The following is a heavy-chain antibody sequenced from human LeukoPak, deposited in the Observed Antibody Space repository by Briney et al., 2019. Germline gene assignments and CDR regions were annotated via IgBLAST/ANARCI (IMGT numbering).Heavy chain of an antibody. CDR3: ARVAAAGFFDY. CDR2: INHSGST. D-gene: IGHD6-13*01. V-gene: IGHV4-34*01. CDR1: GGSFSGYY. Sequence: SETLSLTCAVYGGSFSGYYWSWIRQPPGKGLEWIGEINHSGSTNYNPSLKSRVTISVDTSKNQFSLKLSSVTAADTAVYYCARVAAAGFFDYWGQGTLVTASS. J-gene: IGHJ4*02.